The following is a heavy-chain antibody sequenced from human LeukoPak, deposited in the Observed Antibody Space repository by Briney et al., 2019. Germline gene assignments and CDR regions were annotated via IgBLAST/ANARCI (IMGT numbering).Heavy chain of an antibody. J-gene: IGHJ4*02. Sequence: SETLSLTCAVSGASISGSGYYWGWIRQPPGKGLEWIGNIYSSGSTYYNASLQSRVTISIDTSKNQFSLRLSSVTAADTAVYYCARLRRSRLAEFDYWGQGTLVTVSS. CDR3: ARLRRSRLAEFDY. CDR2: IYSSGST. CDR1: GASISGSGYY. D-gene: IGHD3-3*02. V-gene: IGHV4-39*01.